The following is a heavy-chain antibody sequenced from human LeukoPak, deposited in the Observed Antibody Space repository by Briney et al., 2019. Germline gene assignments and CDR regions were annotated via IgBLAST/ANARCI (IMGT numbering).Heavy chain of an antibody. D-gene: IGHD3-3*01. Sequence: ASVKVSCKASGYTFTGYYMHWVRQAPGQGLEWMGRINPNSGGTNYAQKFQGRVTMTRDTSISTAYMELSSLRSEDTAVYYCARGIPYDFWSGYYTRYYYYGMDVWGQGTTVTVSS. V-gene: IGHV1-2*06. CDR3: ARGIPYDFWSGYYTRYYYYGMDV. J-gene: IGHJ6*02. CDR2: INPNSGGT. CDR1: GYTFTGYY.